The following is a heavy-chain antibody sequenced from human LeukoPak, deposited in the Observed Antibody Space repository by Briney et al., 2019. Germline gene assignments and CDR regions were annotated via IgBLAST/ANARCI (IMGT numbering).Heavy chain of an antibody. J-gene: IGHJ4*02. CDR3: ARVRAASGWYNVDY. Sequence: GGSLRLSCAAYGFMFGSYAMHWVRQAPGKGLEWVAVISYEGTNKHYADSVKGRVTISRDNPKNTLYLQMDSLRAEDTAVYYCARVRAASGWYNVDYWGQGTLVTVSS. CDR1: GFMFGSYA. D-gene: IGHD6-19*01. CDR2: ISYEGTNK. V-gene: IGHV3-30*04.